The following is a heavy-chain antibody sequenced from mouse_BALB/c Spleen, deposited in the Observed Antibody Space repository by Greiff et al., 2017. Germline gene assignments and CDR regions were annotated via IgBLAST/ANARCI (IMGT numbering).Heavy chain of an antibody. Sequence: QVTLKVCGPGILQPSQTLSLTCSFSGFSLSTSGMGVGWIRQPSGKGLEWLAHIWWDDDKRYNPALKSRLTISKDTSSNQVFLKIASVDTADTATYYCARMDYGSSPFAYWGQGTLVTVSA. V-gene: IGHV8-8*01. J-gene: IGHJ3*01. CDR2: IWWDDDK. D-gene: IGHD1-1*01. CDR3: ARMDYGSSPFAY. CDR1: GFSLSTSGMG.